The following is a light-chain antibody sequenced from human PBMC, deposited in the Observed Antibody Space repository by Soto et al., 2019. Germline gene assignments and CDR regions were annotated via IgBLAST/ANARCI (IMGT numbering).Light chain of an antibody. CDR1: QSISNH. J-gene: IGKJ5*01. CDR2: VAS. CDR3: QQSYSTPPIT. V-gene: IGKV1-39*01. Sequence: EIQMTQSPSSLSASVGDRVTITCRASQSISNHLVWYQQKPGKAPKILIYVASSLESGVPSRFSGSGSGTDFTLTISSLQPEDFATYYCQQSYSTPPITFGQGTRLEIK.